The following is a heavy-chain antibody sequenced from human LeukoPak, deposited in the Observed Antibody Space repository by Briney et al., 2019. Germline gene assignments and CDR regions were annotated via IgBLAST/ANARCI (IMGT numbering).Heavy chain of an antibody. CDR3: TAGLPFGY. CDR1: GFIFTKAW. Sequence: GSLRLSCAGSGFIFTKAWMSWVRLAPGKGLAWVGRIKSTAEGGATDYAAPVKGRFTISRDDSKTTVYLQMNGLKNDDSGIYYCTAGLPFGYWGQGTLVTVSS. V-gene: IGHV3-15*01. J-gene: IGHJ4*02. CDR2: IKSTAEGGAT.